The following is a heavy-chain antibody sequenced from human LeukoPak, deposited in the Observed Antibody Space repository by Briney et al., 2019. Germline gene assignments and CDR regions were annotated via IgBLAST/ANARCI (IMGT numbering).Heavy chain of an antibody. J-gene: IGHJ6*03. V-gene: IGHV4-38-2*01. D-gene: IGHD2-8*02. Sequence: SETLSLTCGVSGYSITSGFCWGWIRQPPGKGLEWIAFMYNSGSTYYDPSLKSRVTMSIDTSKNLLPLKLGSVTAADTAVYYYARAPTGYYMDVWGKGTTVTVSS. CDR2: MYNSGST. CDR3: ARAPTGYYMDV. CDR1: GYSITSGFC.